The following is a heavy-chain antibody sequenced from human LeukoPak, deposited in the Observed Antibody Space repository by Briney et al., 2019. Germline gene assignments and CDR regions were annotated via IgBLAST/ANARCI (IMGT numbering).Heavy chain of an antibody. CDR1: RGTFNKYA. CDR2: IIPPFGTE. CDR3: ASAPSGFAGELSS. J-gene: IGHJ4*02. V-gene: IGHV1-69*05. D-gene: IGHD3-16*02. Sequence: SVKVSCKASRGTFNKYAIKWVRQAPGQGFEWMGGIIPPFGTENYPQKFQGRVTITTDEVTNTAYMELRSLRSDDTAVHYCASAPSGFAGELSSWGQGTPVTVSS.